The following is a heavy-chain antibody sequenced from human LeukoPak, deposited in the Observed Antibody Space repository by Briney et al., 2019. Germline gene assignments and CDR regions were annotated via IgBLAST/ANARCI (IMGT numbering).Heavy chain of an antibody. CDR1: GFTFSNYG. CDR2: ISYDGSNK. V-gene: IGHV3-30*03. J-gene: IGHJ4*02. CDR3: ARRAGAYSHPYDY. D-gene: IGHD4/OR15-4a*01. Sequence: GGSLRLSCAASGFTFSNYGMHWVRQAPGKGLEWVAVISYDGSNKYYVDSVKGRFSISRDNSRNTVYLQMNSLRAEDTAVYYCARRAGAYSHPYDYWGQGTLVTVSS.